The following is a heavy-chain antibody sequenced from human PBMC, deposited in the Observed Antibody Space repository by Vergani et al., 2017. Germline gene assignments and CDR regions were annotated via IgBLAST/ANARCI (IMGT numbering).Heavy chain of an antibody. CDR1: GFTFSSYA. D-gene: IGHD6-19*01. J-gene: IGHJ5*02. Sequence: EVQLLESGGGLVQPGGSLRLSCAASGFTFSSYAMSWARQAPGKGLEWVSAISGSGGSTYYADSVKGRFTISRDNSKNTLYLQMNSLRAEDTAVYYCAKGPRIAVAGTWFDPWGQGTLVTVSS. CDR2: ISGSGGST. CDR3: AKGPRIAVAGTWFDP. V-gene: IGHV3-23*01.